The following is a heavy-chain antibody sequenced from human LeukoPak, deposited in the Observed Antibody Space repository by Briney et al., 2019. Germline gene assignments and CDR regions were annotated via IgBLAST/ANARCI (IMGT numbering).Heavy chain of an antibody. Sequence: GGSLRLSCAASGFTFSSYSMNWVRQAPGKGLEWVSYISSSSSTIYYADSVKGRFTISRDNAKNSLYLQMNSLRAEDTAVYYCARDGDYGDYGWNAFDIWGQGTMVTISS. CDR2: ISSSSSTI. V-gene: IGHV3-48*04. D-gene: IGHD4-17*01. CDR1: GFTFSSYS. J-gene: IGHJ3*02. CDR3: ARDGDYGDYGWNAFDI.